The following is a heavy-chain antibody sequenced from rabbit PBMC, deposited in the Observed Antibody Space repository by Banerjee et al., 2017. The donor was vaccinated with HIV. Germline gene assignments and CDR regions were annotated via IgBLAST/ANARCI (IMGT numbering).Heavy chain of an antibody. CDR3: ARGPGYSGYGYNL. CDR2: IYTGTGRT. V-gene: IGHV1S45*01. J-gene: IGHJ4*01. CDR1: GFDFSVSYY. Sequence: QEQLEESGGDLVKPGASLTLTCKASGFDFSVSYYMCWVRQAPGKGPEWIACIYTGTGRTYYASWAKGRFTISKTSSTTVTLQMTSLTDADTATYFCARGPGYSGYGYNLWGPGTLVTVS. D-gene: IGHD7-1*01.